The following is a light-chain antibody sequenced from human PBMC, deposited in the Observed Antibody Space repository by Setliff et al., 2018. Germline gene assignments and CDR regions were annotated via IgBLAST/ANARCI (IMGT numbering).Light chain of an antibody. CDR2: EVS. CDR1: SSDVGGINH. J-gene: IGLJ1*01. V-gene: IGLV2-8*01. CDR3: SSYAGNYIYV. Sequence: QSALTQPPSASGSPGQSVTISCTGTSSDVGGINHVSWYQQHPGKAPRLMIFEVSKRPSGVPDRFSGSKSGNTASLTVSGLQAEDEADYYCSSYAGNYIYVFGTGTKVTVL.